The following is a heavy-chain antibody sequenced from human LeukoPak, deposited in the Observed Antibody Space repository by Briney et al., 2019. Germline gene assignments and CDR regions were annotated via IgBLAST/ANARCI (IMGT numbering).Heavy chain of an antibody. J-gene: IGHJ6*03. CDR2: INHSGST. D-gene: IGHD3-10*01. CDR3: ARTRRVSFSWSKQYHIDV. V-gene: IGHV4-34*01. CDR1: GGSFSGYY. Sequence: SETLSLTCAVYGGSFSGYYWSWIRQPPGKGLEWIGEINHSGSTNYNPSLKSRVTISVDTSKNQFSLKLSSVTAADTAVYYCARTRRVSFSWSKQYHIDVWGKGSTVTISS.